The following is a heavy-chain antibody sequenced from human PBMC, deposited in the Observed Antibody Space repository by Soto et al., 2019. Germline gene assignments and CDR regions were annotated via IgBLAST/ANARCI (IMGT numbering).Heavy chain of an antibody. V-gene: IGHV3-30*18. D-gene: IGHD3-10*01. CDR2: ISYDGSNK. Sequence: QVQLVESGGGAVQPGKSLRLSCAGSGFTFSSYGMDWVRQAPGKGLEWVAVISYDGSNKYYADSVKGRFTISRDNSKNTLDLQMSSLRADDTAVYYCAKDRMGAGVRGYFDYWGQGTLVTVSS. J-gene: IGHJ4*02. CDR1: GFTFSSYG. CDR3: AKDRMGAGVRGYFDY.